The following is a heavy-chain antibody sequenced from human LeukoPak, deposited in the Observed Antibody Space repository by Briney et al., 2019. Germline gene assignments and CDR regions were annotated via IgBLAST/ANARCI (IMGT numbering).Heavy chain of an antibody. V-gene: IGHV1-18*01. D-gene: IGHD3-10*01. CDR1: GYTFTSYG. CDR2: ISAYNGNT. J-gene: IGHJ5*02. CDR3: ARDVTMVRGARYRPYKWFDP. Sequence: ASVKVSCKASGYTFTSYGISWVRQAPGQGLEWMGWISAYNGNTNYAQKLQGRVTMTTDTSTSTAYMELRSLRSDDTAVYYCARDVTMVRGARYRPYKWFDPWGQGTLVTVSS.